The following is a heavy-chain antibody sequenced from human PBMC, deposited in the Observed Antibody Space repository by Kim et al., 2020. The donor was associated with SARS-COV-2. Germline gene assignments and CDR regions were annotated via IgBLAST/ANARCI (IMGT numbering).Heavy chain of an antibody. D-gene: IGHD3-16*02. J-gene: IGHJ6*02. CDR2: ISSSSSHI. Sequence: GGSLRLSCAASGFTFSSYSMNWVRQAPGKGLEWVSSISSSSSHIYYADSVKGRFTISRDNAKNSLYLQMNSLRAEDTAVYYCARDLSGYYYYGMDVWGQGTTVTVSS. V-gene: IGHV3-21*01. CDR3: ARDLSGYYYYGMDV. CDR1: GFTFSSYS.